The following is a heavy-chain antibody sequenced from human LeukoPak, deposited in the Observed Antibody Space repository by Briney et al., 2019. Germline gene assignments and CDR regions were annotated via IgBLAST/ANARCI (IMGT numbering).Heavy chain of an antibody. CDR2: IYHSGST. V-gene: IGHV4-38-2*02. Sequence: SETLSLTCAVSGYSISSGYYWGWIRQPPGKGLEWIGSIYHSGSTYYNPSLKSRVTISVDTSKNQFSLKLSSVTAADTAVYYCARDPIYYDSSGYYYGRPRAWFDPWGQGTLVTVSS. J-gene: IGHJ5*02. D-gene: IGHD3-22*01. CDR1: GYSISSGYY. CDR3: ARDPIYYDSSGYYYGRPRAWFDP.